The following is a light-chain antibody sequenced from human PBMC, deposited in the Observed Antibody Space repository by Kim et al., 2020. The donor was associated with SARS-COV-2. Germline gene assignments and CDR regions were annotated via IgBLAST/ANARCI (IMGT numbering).Light chain of an antibody. Sequence: DIQMTQSPSTLSASVGDSVTITCRASQSINRWLAWYQQSPGKAPNFLIYDASSLGSGVPSRFTGSGSGTEFTLTISSLQPDDSATYYCQQYISYPWTFGQGTKVDIK. CDR1: QSINRW. CDR2: DAS. CDR3: QQYISYPWT. V-gene: IGKV1-5*01. J-gene: IGKJ1*01.